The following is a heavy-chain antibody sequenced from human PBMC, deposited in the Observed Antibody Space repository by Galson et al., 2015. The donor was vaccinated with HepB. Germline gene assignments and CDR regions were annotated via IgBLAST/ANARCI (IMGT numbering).Heavy chain of an antibody. J-gene: IGHJ6*02. CDR2: ISHDGSNK. Sequence: SLRLSCAASGFTFSSYGMHWVRQAPGKGLEWVAVISHDGSNKYYADSVKGRFTISRDYSKNMLLLQMNSLRAEDTAVYYCAKGEGYSGWPYYHYYGLDVWGQGTTVTVSS. CDR1: GFTFSSYG. V-gene: IGHV3-30*18. D-gene: IGHD6-19*01. CDR3: AKGEGYSGWPYYHYYGLDV.